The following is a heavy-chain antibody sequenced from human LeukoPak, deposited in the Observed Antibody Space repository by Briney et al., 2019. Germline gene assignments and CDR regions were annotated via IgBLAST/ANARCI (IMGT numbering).Heavy chain of an antibody. Sequence: ASVKVSCKASGYTFTSYAMNWVRQAPGQGLEWMGIINPSGGSTSYAQKFQGRVTMTRDTSTSTVYMELSSLRSEDTAVYYCARGRRGELDLQDAFDIWGQGTMVTVSS. J-gene: IGHJ3*02. CDR3: ARGRRGELDLQDAFDI. CDR1: GYTFTSYA. CDR2: INPSGGST. D-gene: IGHD1-26*01. V-gene: IGHV1-46*01.